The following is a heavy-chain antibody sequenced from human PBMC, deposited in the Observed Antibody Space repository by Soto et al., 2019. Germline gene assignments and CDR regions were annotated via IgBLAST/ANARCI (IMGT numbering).Heavy chain of an antibody. CDR2: ISSSGSTI. Sequence: QVQLVESGGGLVKPGGSLRLSCAASGFTFSDYYMSWIRQAPGKGLEWVSYISSSGSTIYYTDSVKGRFTISRDNAKNSLYLQMNSLRAEDTAVYYCARPRSEVPAAMRYYYYMDVWGKGTTVTVSS. V-gene: IGHV3-11*01. CDR3: ARPRSEVPAAMRYYYYMDV. D-gene: IGHD2-2*01. J-gene: IGHJ6*03. CDR1: GFTFSDYY.